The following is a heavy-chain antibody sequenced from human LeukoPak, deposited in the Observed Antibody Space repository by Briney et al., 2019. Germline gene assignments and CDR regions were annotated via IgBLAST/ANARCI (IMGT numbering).Heavy chain of an antibody. J-gene: IGHJ5*02. CDR1: GFTFDDYA. D-gene: IGHD3-10*01. Sequence: PGRSLRLSCAASGFTFDDYAMHWVRQAPGKGLEWVSGISWNSGSIGYADSVKGRFTISRGNAKNSLYLQMNSLRAEDTALYYCAKVGRVRGGDLVNWFDPWGQGTLVTVSS. CDR2: ISWNSGSI. V-gene: IGHV3-9*01. CDR3: AKVGRVRGGDLVNWFDP.